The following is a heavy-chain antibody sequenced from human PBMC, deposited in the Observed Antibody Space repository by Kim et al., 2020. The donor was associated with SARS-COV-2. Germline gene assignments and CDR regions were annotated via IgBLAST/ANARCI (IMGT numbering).Heavy chain of an antibody. Sequence: SGPTLVNPTQTLTLTCTFSGFSLRTTNVCVSWIRQPPGKALEWLARIDWDNDKYYHTSLKTRLTVSKDTSKNQVVLTMINMDPVDTATYYCARNIRLDSTKLYFDQWGQGILVTVSS. V-gene: IGHV2-70*11. D-gene: IGHD1-20*01. CDR3: ARNIRLDSTKLYFDQ. CDR1: GFSLRTTNVC. CDR2: IDWDNDK. J-gene: IGHJ4*02.